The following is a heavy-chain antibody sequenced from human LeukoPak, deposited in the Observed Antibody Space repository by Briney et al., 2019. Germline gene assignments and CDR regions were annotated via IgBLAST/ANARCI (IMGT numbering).Heavy chain of an antibody. CDR1: GFTFSSYG. D-gene: IGHD4-17*01. Sequence: GGSLRLSCAASGFTFSSYGMHWVRQAPGKGLEWVAVIWYDGSNKYYADSVKGRFTISRDNSKNTLYLHMNSLRAEDTAVYYCARDGDYGSFDYWGQGTLVTVCS. CDR2: IWYDGSNK. CDR3: ARDGDYGSFDY. V-gene: IGHV3-33*01. J-gene: IGHJ4*02.